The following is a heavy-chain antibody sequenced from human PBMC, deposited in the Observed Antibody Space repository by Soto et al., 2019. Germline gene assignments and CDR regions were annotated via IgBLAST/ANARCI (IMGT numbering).Heavy chain of an antibody. CDR3: ARTYVSGMSSDY. Sequence: ASVKVSCKASGYTFTSYGISWVRQAPGQGLEWMGWITSYSGNTNYAQKFRGRVNMTTDTSTSTAYMELRSLRSDDTALYYCARTYVSGMSSDYWGQGTLVTVSS. CDR1: GYTFTSYG. V-gene: IGHV1-18*01. J-gene: IGHJ4*02. D-gene: IGHD3-10*01. CDR2: ITSYSGNT.